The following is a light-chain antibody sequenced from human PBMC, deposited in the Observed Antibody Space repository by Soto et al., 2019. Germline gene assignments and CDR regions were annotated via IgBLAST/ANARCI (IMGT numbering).Light chain of an antibody. V-gene: IGKV3-15*01. J-gene: IGKJ1*01. Sequence: EIVMTQSPATLSMSPGERATLSCSASQSVGTNVAWFQQKPGQPPRLLMYGASTWASGIPVRFSGSGSGTDFTLTISSLQSEDFAIYYCQHYNTWTWTFGQGTKVEVK. CDR2: GAS. CDR1: QSVGTN. CDR3: QHYNTWTWT.